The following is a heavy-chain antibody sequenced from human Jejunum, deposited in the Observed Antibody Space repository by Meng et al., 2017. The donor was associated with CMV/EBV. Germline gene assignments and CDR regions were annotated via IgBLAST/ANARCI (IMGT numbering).Heavy chain of an antibody. CDR2: IDGPSNSI. J-gene: IGHJ4*02. D-gene: IGHD4/OR15-4a*01. Sequence: LYCTTSGFPFRDYFMGWIRQAPGKGLEWVSYIDGPSNSIHYADSVKGRFTISRDNANNALYLQMNSLRAEDTAIYYCARANYGFDNWGRGTLVTVSS. CDR3: ARANYGFDN. V-gene: IGHV3-11*01. CDR1: GFPFRDYF.